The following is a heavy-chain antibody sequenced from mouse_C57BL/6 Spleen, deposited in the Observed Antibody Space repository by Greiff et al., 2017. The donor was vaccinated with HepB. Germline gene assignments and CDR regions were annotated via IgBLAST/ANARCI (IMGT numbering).Heavy chain of an antibody. J-gene: IGHJ2*01. CDR2: IYPGDGDT. V-gene: IGHV1-80*01. D-gene: IGHD2-5*01. Sequence: QGQRQQSGAELVKPGASVKISCKASGYAFSSYWMNWVKQRPGKGLEWIGQIYPGDGDTNYNGKCKGKATLTADKSSSTAYMQLSSLTSEDSAVYFCARDYSKGGYFDYWGQGTTLTVSS. CDR3: ARDYSKGGYFDY. CDR1: GYAFSSYW.